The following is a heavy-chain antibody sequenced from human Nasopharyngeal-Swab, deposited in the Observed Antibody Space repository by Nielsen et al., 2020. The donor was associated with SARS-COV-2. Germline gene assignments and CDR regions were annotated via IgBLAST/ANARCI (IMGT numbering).Heavy chain of an antibody. V-gene: IGHV3-23*01. D-gene: IGHD4-23*01. CDR2: ISGSGGST. Sequence: GESLKISCAASGFTFSSYAMSWVRQAPGKGLEWVSVISGSGGSTYYADSVKGRFTISRDNSKNTLYLQMNRLRAEDTAVYYCAKDPTVVTPDWFDPGSQGTLVTVSS. CDR3: AKDPTVVTPDWFDP. J-gene: IGHJ5*02. CDR1: GFTFSSYA.